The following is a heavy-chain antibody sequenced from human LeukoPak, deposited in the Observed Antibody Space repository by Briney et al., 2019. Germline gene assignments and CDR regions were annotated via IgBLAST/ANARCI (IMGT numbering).Heavy chain of an antibody. CDR2: IYSGGST. J-gene: IGHJ4*02. Sequence: GGSLRLSCAASGFTVSSNYMSWVRQAPGKGLEWVSVIYSGGSTYYADSVKGRFTISRDNSKNTLYLQMNSLRAEDTAVYYCAREAPGYYDSSGYHHFDYWGQGTLVTVSS. CDR3: AREAPGYYDSSGYHHFDY. V-gene: IGHV3-66*01. CDR1: GFTVSSNY. D-gene: IGHD3-22*01.